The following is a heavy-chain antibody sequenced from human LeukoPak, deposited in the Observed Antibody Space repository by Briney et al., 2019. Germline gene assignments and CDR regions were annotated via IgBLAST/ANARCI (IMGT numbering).Heavy chain of an antibody. D-gene: IGHD6-13*01. J-gene: IGHJ4*02. V-gene: IGHV3-23*01. CDR2: ISGSGGST. CDR1: GFTFSSYA. CDR3: AKTGTPWYYFDY. Sequence: PGGSLRLSCAASGFTFSSYAMSWVRQAPGKGLEWVLAISGSGGSTYYADSVKGRFTISRDNSKNTLYLQMNSLRAEDTAVYYCAKTGTPWYYFDYWGQGTLVTVSS.